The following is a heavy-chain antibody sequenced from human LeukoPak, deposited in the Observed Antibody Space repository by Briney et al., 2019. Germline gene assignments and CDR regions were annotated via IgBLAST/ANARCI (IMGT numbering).Heavy chain of an antibody. CDR3: ARDLRAPAGTNWFDP. D-gene: IGHD6-13*01. V-gene: IGHV4-59*01. CDR1: GGSISSYY. Sequence: SETLSLTCTVSGGSISSYYWSWIRQPPGKGLEWIGYIYYSGSTNYNPSLKSRVTISVDTSKNQFSLKLSSVTAADTAVYYCARDLRAPAGTNWFDPWGQGTLVTVSS. CDR2: IYYSGST. J-gene: IGHJ5*02.